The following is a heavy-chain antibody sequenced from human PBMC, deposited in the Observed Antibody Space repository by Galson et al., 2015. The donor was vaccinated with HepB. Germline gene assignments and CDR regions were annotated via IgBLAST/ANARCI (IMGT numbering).Heavy chain of an antibody. J-gene: IGHJ6*02. CDR3: ARGPRDDYVWGSYRYRGDV. Sequence: SVKVSCKASGYTFTSHDIIWVRQATGQGLEWMGWMNPNSGNTGYAEKFKGRVTMTRDTSKSTAYMELSSLTSGDTAVYYCARGPRDDYVWGSYRYRGDVWGQGTTVTVSS. CDR2: MNPNSGNT. V-gene: IGHV1-8*01. D-gene: IGHD3-16*02. CDR1: GYTFTSHD.